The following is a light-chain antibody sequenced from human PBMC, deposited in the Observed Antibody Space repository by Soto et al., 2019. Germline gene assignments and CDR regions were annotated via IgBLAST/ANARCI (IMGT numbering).Light chain of an antibody. CDR3: LQSNNFPLT. Sequence: DVQMTQSPSSVSASVGDRVTISCRASQRIDSWLAWYQQKPGKAPKLLIYAASTLQTGVPSRFRGSMSGTDFTLTITNLQPEDVATYYCLQSNNFPLTFGGGTKVELK. J-gene: IGKJ4*01. CDR1: QRIDSW. CDR2: AAS. V-gene: IGKV1D-12*01.